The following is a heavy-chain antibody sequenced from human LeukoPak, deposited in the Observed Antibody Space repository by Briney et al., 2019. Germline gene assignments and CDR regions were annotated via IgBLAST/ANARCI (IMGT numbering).Heavy chain of an antibody. V-gene: IGHV3-53*01. D-gene: IGHD3-9*01. CDR3: GRENILTGFDY. J-gene: IGHJ4*02. CDR2: IYSGGST. Sequence: GGSLRLSCAASGFTVSSNYMSWVRQAPGKGLEWVSVIYSGGSTYYADSVKGRFTISRDNSKNTLYLQMNSLRAEDTAVYYCGRENILTGFDYWGQGTLVTFSS. CDR1: GFTVSSNY.